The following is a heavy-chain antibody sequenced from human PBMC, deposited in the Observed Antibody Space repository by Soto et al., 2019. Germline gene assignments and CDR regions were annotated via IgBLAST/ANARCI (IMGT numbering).Heavy chain of an antibody. Sequence: GGSLRLSCAASGFTFSTYWMHWVRQAPGKGLVWVSRINTDGSSTTYADSVKGRSTISRDNAKNTLYLEMNCLRAEDTSVYYCATCSPCPGTSSHPLDYWGQGTQVTVSS. D-gene: IGHD3-10*02. CDR2: INTDGSST. V-gene: IGHV3-74*03. CDR3: ATCSPCPGTSSHPLDY. J-gene: IGHJ4*02. CDR1: GFTFSTYW.